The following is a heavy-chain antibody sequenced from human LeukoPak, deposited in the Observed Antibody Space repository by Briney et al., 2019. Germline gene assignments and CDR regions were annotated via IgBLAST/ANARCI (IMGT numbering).Heavy chain of an antibody. J-gene: IGHJ3*02. V-gene: IGHV3-48*01. CDR1: GFTFSIYS. D-gene: IGHD1-26*01. CDR3: AKDKVGATTGSAFDI. Sequence: GGSLRLSCAASGFTFSIYSMNWVRQAPGKGLEWFSYISSSSSTTYYADSVKGRFTISRDNSKNTLYLQMNSLRAEDTAVYYCAKDKVGATTGSAFDIWGQGTMVTVSS. CDR2: ISSSSSTT.